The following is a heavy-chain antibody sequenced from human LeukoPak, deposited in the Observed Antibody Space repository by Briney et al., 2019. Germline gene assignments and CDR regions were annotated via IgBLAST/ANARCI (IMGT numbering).Heavy chain of an antibody. D-gene: IGHD3-9*01. V-gene: IGHV3-23*01. CDR3: TRRKEPYYDILIKQATYYYYGMDV. Sequence: GGSLRLSCVASGFTFSDHAVSWLRQAPGRGLEWVSAISGGSTSTYYADSVKGRFTISRDNSKNTLYLQMNSLKTEDTAVYYCTRRKEPYYDILIKQATYYYYGMDVWGQGTTVTVSS. CDR2: ISGGSTST. CDR1: GFTFSDHA. J-gene: IGHJ6*02.